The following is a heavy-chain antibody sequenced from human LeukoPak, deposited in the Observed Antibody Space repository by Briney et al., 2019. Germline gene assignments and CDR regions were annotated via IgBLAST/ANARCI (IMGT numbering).Heavy chain of an antibody. Sequence: SETLSLTCTVSGGSISSSSYYWGWIRQPPGKGLEWIGSIYYSGSTYYNPSLKSRVTISVDTSKNQFSLKLSSVTAADTAVYYCARDYQWLGNYYYYYYMDVWGKGTTVTISS. CDR2: IYYSGST. J-gene: IGHJ6*03. CDR3: ARDYQWLGNYYYYYYMDV. CDR1: GGSISSSSYY. D-gene: IGHD5-12*01. V-gene: IGHV4-39*07.